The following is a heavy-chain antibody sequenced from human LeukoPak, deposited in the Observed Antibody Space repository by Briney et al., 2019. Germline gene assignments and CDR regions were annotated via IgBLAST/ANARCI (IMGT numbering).Heavy chain of an antibody. CDR1: GFTFSSYA. V-gene: IGHV3-23*01. CDR2: ISGSGGST. J-gene: IGHJ6*03. CDR3: AKSSGASPWTYNYYMDV. Sequence: GGSLRLSCAASGFTFSSYAMNWVRQAPGKGLEWVSVISGSGGSTYNADSVKGRFTISRDNSKNTLYLQMNSLRAEDTAVYYRAKSSGASPWTYNYYMDVWGKGTTVTVSS. D-gene: IGHD3/OR15-3a*01.